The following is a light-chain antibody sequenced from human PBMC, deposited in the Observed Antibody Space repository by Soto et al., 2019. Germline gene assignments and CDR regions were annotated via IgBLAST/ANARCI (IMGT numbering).Light chain of an antibody. CDR2: GAS. Sequence: MSQYPATLSASPGERATLSCRASQSVNSNLAWYQQKLGQAPRVLIFGASTRATGIPARFSGSGSGTEFSLTINSLQSEDFAVYYCQEYNTWPWTFGQGSKVDIK. CDR3: QEYNTWPWT. CDR1: QSVNSN. V-gene: IGKV3-15*01. J-gene: IGKJ1*01.